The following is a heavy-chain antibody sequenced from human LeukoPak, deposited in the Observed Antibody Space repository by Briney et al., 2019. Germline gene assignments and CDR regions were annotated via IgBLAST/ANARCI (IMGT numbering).Heavy chain of an antibody. CDR1: GGSISNYY. D-gene: IGHD2-8*01. V-gene: IGHV4-4*07. CDR2: IYTIGTT. J-gene: IGHJ5*02. Sequence: GSLRLSCAASGGSISNYYWSWIRHPAGERLEWIWRIYTIGTTHYNPSLKSRVTMSVDTSKNQFSLNLSSVADADTAVYYCARDGYCINGVCYGVWFDPWGQGTLVTVSS. CDR3: ARDGYCINGVCYGVWFDP.